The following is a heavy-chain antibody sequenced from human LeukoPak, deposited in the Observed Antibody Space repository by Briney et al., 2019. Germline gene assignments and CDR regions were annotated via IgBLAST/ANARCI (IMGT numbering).Heavy chain of an antibody. CDR3: ARGVAGYYSWFDP. D-gene: IGHD3-9*01. Sequence: ASVKVSCKASGYTFTSYGFSWVRQAPGQGLEWMGWISAYDGDTNYAQKLQGRVTMTRDTSTSTVYMELSSLRSEDTAVYYCARGVAGYYSWFDPWGQGTLVTVSS. V-gene: IGHV1-18*01. CDR1: GYTFTSYG. J-gene: IGHJ5*02. CDR2: ISAYDGDT.